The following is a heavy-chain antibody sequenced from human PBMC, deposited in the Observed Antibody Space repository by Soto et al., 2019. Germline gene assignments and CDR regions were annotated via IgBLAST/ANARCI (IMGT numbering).Heavy chain of an antibody. D-gene: IGHD6-6*01. CDR1: GYTFNTFV. Sequence: GASVKVSCKASGYTFNTFVIGWVLQAPGQGLEYMAWVSPNTGDIEYDQKFRGRVTVTTDTSTSTAYMELKNLRADDTAVYYCARDWYSTSADPNWFDRWGQGTPVTVSS. V-gene: IGHV1-18*01. CDR2: VSPNTGDI. J-gene: IGHJ5*02. CDR3: ARDWYSTSADPNWFDR.